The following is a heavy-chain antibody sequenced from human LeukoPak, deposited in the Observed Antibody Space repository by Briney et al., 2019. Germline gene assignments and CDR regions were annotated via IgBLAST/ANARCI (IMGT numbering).Heavy chain of an antibody. V-gene: IGHV3-74*01. CDR3: ARGWNTTPRSGFDI. Sequence: GGSLRLSCAASEFTISRYWMHWARQAPGKGLVWVSNINNDGSITTYADSVKGRFTISRDNVKNTLFLQMNSLGAEDTALYYCARGWNTTPRSGFDIWGLGTMVTVSS. J-gene: IGHJ3*02. CDR2: INNDGSIT. D-gene: IGHD1/OR15-1a*01. CDR1: EFTISRYW.